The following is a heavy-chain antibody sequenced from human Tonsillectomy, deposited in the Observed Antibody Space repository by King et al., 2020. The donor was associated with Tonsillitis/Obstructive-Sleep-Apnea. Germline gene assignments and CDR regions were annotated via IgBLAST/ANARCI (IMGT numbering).Heavy chain of an antibody. V-gene: IGHV4-34*01. CDR1: GGSFSGYF. D-gene: IGHD3-10*01. CDR2: INHTGST. CDR3: ARGRREVYYYGSEWFDP. J-gene: IGHJ5*02. Sequence: VQLQQWGAGLLKPSETLSLTCAVYGGSFSGYFWTWIRQPPGMGLEWIGEINHTGSTNYNPSLKSRVTISVDTSKNQFSLNLSSVTAADTAVYYCARGRREVYYYGSEWFDPWGQGTLVTVSS.